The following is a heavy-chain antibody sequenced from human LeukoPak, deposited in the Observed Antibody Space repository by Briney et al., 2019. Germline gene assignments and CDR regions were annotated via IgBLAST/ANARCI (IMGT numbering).Heavy chain of an antibody. CDR1: GYTFTSYY. J-gene: IGHJ4*02. Sequence: ASVKVSCKASGYTFTSYYMHWVRQAPGQGLEWMGIINPSGGSTSYAQKFQGRVTMTRDTSTSTVYMELSGLRSEDTAVYYCARGRGYCSSTSCPPGYWGQGTLVTVSS. CDR2: INPSGGST. CDR3: ARGRGYCSSTSCPPGY. V-gene: IGHV1-46*01. D-gene: IGHD2-2*01.